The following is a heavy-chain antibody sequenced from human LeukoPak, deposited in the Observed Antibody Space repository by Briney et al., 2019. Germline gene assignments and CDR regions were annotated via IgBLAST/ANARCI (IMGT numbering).Heavy chain of an antibody. J-gene: IGHJ4*02. CDR2: INHSGST. D-gene: IGHD5-18*01. V-gene: IGHV4-34*01. Sequence: SETLSLTCAVYGGSFSGYYWSWIRQPPGKGLEWIGEINHSGSTNYNPSLKSRVTISADTSKNQFSLKLSSVTAADTAVYYCAREDGYSYYYFDYWGQGTLVTVSS. CDR3: AREDGYSYYYFDY. CDR1: GGSFSGYY.